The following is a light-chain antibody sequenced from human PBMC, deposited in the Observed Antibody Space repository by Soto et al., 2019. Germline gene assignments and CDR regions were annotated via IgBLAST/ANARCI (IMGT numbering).Light chain of an antibody. V-gene: IGKV1-9*01. CDR3: QQLDDYPIT. CDR1: QGISTY. CDR2: GTS. Sequence: DIHLTQSPSFLSASVGDRVTITCRASQGISTYLAWYQQKPGQVPKLLIYGTSTLQSGVPSRFRGNRSGADFTLTITYVQPEDFATYYCQQLDDYPITFGQGKRLEI. J-gene: IGKJ5*01.